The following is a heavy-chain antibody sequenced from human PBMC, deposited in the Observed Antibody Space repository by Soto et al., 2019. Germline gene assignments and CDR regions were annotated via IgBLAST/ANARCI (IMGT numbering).Heavy chain of an antibody. CDR2: IYYSGST. Sequence: SETLSLTCTVSGGSISSSSYYWGWIRQPPGKGLEWIGSIYYSGSTNYNPSLKSRVTISVDTSKNQFSLKLSSVTAADTAVYYCAGTRYCSSTSCYRYFDYWGQGTLVTVSS. CDR1: GGSISSSSYY. D-gene: IGHD2-2*01. V-gene: IGHV4-39*07. CDR3: AGTRYCSSTSCYRYFDY. J-gene: IGHJ4*02.